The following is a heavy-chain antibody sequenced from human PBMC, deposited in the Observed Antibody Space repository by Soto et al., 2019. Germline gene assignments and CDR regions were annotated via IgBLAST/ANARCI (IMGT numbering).Heavy chain of an antibody. V-gene: IGHV1-69*13. CDR2: IIPIFGTA. CDR3: ARGRWLINWFDP. D-gene: IGHD3-10*01. CDR1: GGTFSSYA. J-gene: IGHJ5*02. Sequence: ASVKVSCKASGGTFSSYAISWVRQAPGQGLEWMGGIIPIFGTANYAQKFQGRVTITADESTSTAYMELSSLRSEDTAVYYCARGRWLINWFDPWGQGTLVTVSS.